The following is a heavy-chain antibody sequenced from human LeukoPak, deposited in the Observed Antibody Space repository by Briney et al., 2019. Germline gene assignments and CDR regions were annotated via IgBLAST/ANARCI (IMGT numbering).Heavy chain of an antibody. Sequence: PSETLSLTCTVSGGSISSSSYYWGWIRQPPGKGLEWIGSIYYSGSPYYNPSRKSRVTISVDTSKKQFSLKLSSVTAADTAVYYCARHVGFITMVRGVINNNWFDPWGQGTLVTVSS. D-gene: IGHD3-10*01. J-gene: IGHJ5*02. CDR2: IYYSGSP. CDR1: GGSISSSSYY. V-gene: IGHV4-39*01. CDR3: ARHVGFITMVRGVINNNWFDP.